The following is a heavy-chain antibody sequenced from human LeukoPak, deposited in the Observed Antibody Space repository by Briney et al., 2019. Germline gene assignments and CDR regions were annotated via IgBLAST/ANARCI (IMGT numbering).Heavy chain of an antibody. D-gene: IGHD3-10*01. CDR3: AREPPLVGDYGSGS. CDR1: DGSISSSSYY. Sequence: PSETLSLTCTVSDGSISSSSYYWGWIRQPPGKGLEWIGSIYYSGSTYYNPSLKSRVTISVDTSKNQFSLKLSSVTAADTAVYYCAREPPLVGDYGSGSWGQGTLVTVSS. V-gene: IGHV4-39*07. J-gene: IGHJ4*02. CDR2: IYYSGST.